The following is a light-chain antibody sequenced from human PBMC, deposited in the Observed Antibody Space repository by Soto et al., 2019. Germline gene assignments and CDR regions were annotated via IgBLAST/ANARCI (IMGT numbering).Light chain of an antibody. CDR3: QQYNNWPPS. CDR1: ESIGRS. CDR2: GAS. J-gene: IGKJ3*01. Sequence: IVLTESPVSLSFLQGTKATFSSRASESIGRSLAWYQQRPGQAPRLLISGASTRAAGIPARFSGSGSGTEFTLTISSLQSEDFAVYYCQQYNNWPPSFGPGTKVDIK. V-gene: IGKV3-15*01.